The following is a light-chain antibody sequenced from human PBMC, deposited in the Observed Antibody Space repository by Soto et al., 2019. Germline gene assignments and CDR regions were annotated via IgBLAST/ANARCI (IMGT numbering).Light chain of an antibody. Sequence: DIQLTQSPSFLSASVGDGVTITCRASQGVSSFLAWFQQEPGKAPKLLISAASTLQSGVPSRFSGSGSGTEFTLTISSLQPEDFATYYCLQLKSFPLTFGGGSLVEIK. J-gene: IGKJ4*01. CDR1: QGVSSF. CDR2: AAS. V-gene: IGKV1-9*01. CDR3: LQLKSFPLT.